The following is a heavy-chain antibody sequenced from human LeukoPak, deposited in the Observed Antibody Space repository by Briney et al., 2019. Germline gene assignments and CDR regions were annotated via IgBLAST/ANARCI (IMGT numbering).Heavy chain of an antibody. CDR1: GFTFNRNA. Sequence: GGSLRLSCAASGFTFNRNAISWVRQAPGKGLEWVSTIGGSGDKTFYADSVKGRFTISRDNSKNMLHLQMSSLTGEDTALYYCVRRGDASGGWGDHDYWGQGALVTASS. V-gene: IGHV3-23*01. D-gene: IGHD6-19*01. J-gene: IGHJ4*02. CDR3: VRRGDASGGWGDHDY. CDR2: IGGSGDKT.